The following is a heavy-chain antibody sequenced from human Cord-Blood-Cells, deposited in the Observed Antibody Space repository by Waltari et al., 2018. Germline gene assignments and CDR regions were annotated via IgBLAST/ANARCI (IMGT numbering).Heavy chain of an antibody. V-gene: IGHV4-39*07. CDR2: IYYSGST. D-gene: IGHD6-13*01. CDR1: GGSISRSRYY. J-gene: IGHJ4*02. Sequence: QLQLQESGPGLVKPSETLSLTCTVSGGSISRSRYYWAWIRQPPGKGLEWIGSIYYSGSTYYNPSLKSRVTISVDTSKNQFSLKLSSVTAADTAVYYCARPGRAAGTDFDYWGQGTLVTVSS. CDR3: ARPGRAAGTDFDY.